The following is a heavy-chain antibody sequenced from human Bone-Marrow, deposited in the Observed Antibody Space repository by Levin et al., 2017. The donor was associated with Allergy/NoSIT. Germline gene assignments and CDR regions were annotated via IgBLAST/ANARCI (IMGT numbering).Heavy chain of an antibody. CDR1: AFTFTSYA. V-gene: IGHV3-23*01. CDR2: ITGSGSTT. D-gene: IGHD6-19*01. CDR3: ASGGWYGDDY. Sequence: AGESLKISCAASAFTFTSYAMSWVRQAPGKGLEWVSTITGSGSTTYYADSVKGRFTISRDNSENTLYLQMKSLRAEDTAVYYCASGGWYGDDYWGQGTLVTVSS. J-gene: IGHJ4*02.